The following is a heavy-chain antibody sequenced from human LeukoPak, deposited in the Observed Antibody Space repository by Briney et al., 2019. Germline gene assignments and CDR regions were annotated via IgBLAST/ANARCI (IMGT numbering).Heavy chain of an antibody. CDR3: VRDRERAFDI. V-gene: IGHV4-59*01. Sequence: SETLSLTCTVSGVSICSYYWSWIRQPPGKGLEWIGYIYYSGSTNYNPSLKSRVTISVDTSKNQFSLKLSSVTAADTAVYYCVRDRERAFDIWGQGTMVTVSS. J-gene: IGHJ3*02. CDR2: IYYSGST. CDR1: GVSICSYY. D-gene: IGHD5-24*01.